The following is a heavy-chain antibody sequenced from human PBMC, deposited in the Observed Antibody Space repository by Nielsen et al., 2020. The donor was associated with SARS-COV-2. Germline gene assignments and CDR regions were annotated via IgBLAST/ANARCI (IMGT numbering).Heavy chain of an antibody. Sequence: GESLKISCAASGFTFSSYDLHWVRQAAGRGLEWVSGVGTAGDTYYADSVRGRFTISRENADSSLYLQMNSVRVGDTAVYYCARGGSSGWYWGQGTLVTVSS. D-gene: IGHD6-19*01. J-gene: IGHJ4*02. V-gene: IGHV3-13*04. CDR2: VGTAGDT. CDR3: ARGGSSGWY. CDR1: GFTFSSYD.